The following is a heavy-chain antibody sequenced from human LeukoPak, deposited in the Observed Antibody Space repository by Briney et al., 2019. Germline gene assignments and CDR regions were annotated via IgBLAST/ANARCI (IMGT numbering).Heavy chain of an antibody. CDR3: ARGASVSGGTFDS. D-gene: IGHD1-26*01. CDR1: GFIGNNIY. CDR2: IYSGGST. V-gene: IGHV3-66*01. Sequence: GGSLRLSGAASGFIGNNIYMTWVRQAPGKGLEWVSIIYSGGSTFYADSVKGRFTISRDNSNNTLFLQMNSLRAEDTAVYYCARGASVSGGTFDSWGQGTLVTVSS. J-gene: IGHJ4*02.